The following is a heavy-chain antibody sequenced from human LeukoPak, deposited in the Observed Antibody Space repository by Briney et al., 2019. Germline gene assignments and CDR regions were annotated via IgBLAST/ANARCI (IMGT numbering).Heavy chain of an antibody. Sequence: SETLSLTCTVSGGSISSNYWTWIRKPPGKGLEWIGYIYYSGITNYNPSLKSRVTISVDTSKNQFSLKLSSVTAADTAVYYCARLKASSSWFDYYYYYMDVWGKGTTVTISS. J-gene: IGHJ6*03. D-gene: IGHD6-13*01. CDR2: IYYSGIT. CDR1: GGSISSNY. CDR3: ARLKASSSWFDYYYYYMDV. V-gene: IGHV4-59*12.